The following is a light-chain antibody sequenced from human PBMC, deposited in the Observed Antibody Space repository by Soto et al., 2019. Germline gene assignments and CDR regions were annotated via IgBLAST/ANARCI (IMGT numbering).Light chain of an antibody. CDR3: RSYAASNNFYFV. J-gene: IGLJ3*02. V-gene: IGLV2-8*01. Sequence: QSALTKPPSASGSPGQSVTISCTGTSSDVGGYNYVSWYQQYPGRAPKLMIYEVTKRPSGVPDRFSGSKSGNTASLTVSGLQAEDEADYYCRSYAASNNFYFVFGGGTKVTVL. CDR1: SSDVGGYNY. CDR2: EVT.